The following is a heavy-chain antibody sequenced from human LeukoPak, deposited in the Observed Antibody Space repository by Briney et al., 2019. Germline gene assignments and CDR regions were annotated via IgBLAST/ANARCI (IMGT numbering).Heavy chain of an antibody. J-gene: IGHJ4*02. Sequence: SETLSLTCTVSGGSISSYYWSWIRQPPGKGLEWIGSIYHSGSTYYNPSLKSRVTISVDTSKNQFSLKLSSVTAADTAVYYCASAYYGDYPYYFDYWGQGTLVTVSS. D-gene: IGHD4-17*01. V-gene: IGHV4-59*08. CDR1: GGSISSYY. CDR2: IYHSGST. CDR3: ASAYYGDYPYYFDY.